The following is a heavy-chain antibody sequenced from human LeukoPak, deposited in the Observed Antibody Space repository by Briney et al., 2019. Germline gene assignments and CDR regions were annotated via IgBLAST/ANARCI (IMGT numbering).Heavy chain of an antibody. V-gene: IGHV4-59*08. CDR2: IYYSGST. CDR1: GVSISSYY. CDR3: ARQPGGTAAFDL. D-gene: IGHD1-14*01. Sequence: SETLCLTCTVSGVSISSYYWSWIRQPPGKGLEWIAYIYYSGSTNYNPSLKSRVTISVDTSKNQFSLTLSSVTAADTAVYYCARQPGGTAAFDLWGQGTMVTVSS. J-gene: IGHJ3*01.